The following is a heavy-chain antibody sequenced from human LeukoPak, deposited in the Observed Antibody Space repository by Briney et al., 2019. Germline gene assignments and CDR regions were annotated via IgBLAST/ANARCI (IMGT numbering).Heavy chain of an antibody. CDR3: VGGAVGYYYYYMDV. D-gene: IGHD2-15*01. CDR2: INHSGST. CDR1: GGSISSYY. J-gene: IGHJ6*03. V-gene: IGHV4-34*01. Sequence: PSETLSLTCTVSGGSISSYYWSWIRQPPGKGLEWIGEINHSGSTNYNPSLKSRVTISVDTSKNQFSLKLSSVTAADTAVYYCVGGAVGYYYYYMDVWGKGTTVTVSS.